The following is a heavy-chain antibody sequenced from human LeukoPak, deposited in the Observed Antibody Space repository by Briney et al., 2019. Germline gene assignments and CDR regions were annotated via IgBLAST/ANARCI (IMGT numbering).Heavy chain of an antibody. CDR3: AGDTGFGDAFDI. J-gene: IGHJ3*02. Sequence: ASVKVSCKASGGTFSSYAISWVRQAPGQGLEWMGRIIPIFGTANYAQKFQGRVTITTDESTSTAYMELSSLRSEDTAVYYCAGDTGFGDAFDIWGQGTMVTVSS. CDR1: GGTFSSYA. D-gene: IGHD3-16*01. CDR2: IIPIFGTA. V-gene: IGHV1-69*05.